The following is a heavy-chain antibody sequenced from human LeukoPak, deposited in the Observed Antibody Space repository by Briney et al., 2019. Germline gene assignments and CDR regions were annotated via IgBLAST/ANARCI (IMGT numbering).Heavy chain of an antibody. J-gene: IGHJ5*02. V-gene: IGHV4-34*01. D-gene: IGHD6-13*01. CDR3: ARELRGGIAAAPGWFDP. Sequence: PSETLSLTCAVYGGSFSGYYWSWIRQPPGKGLEWIGEINHSGSTNYNPSLKSRVTISVDTSKNQFSLKLSSVTAADTAVYYCARELRGGIAAAPGWFDPWGQGTLVTVSS. CDR1: GGSFSGYY. CDR2: INHSGST.